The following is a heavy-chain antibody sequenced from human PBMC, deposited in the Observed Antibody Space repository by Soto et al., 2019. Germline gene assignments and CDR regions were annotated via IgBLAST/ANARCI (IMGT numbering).Heavy chain of an antibody. CDR2: ISGSGGST. V-gene: IGHV3-23*01. D-gene: IGHD6-19*01. CDR3: AKRGRGAVAFDY. CDR1: GFTFSSYA. J-gene: IGHJ4*02. Sequence: EVQLLESGGGLVQPGGSLRLSCAASGFTFSSYAMSWVRQAPGKGLDWVSNISGSGGSTYYADSVKGRFTISRDNSKNTLHLQMNSLRVEDTAVYYCAKRGRGAVAFDYWGQGTLVIVSS.